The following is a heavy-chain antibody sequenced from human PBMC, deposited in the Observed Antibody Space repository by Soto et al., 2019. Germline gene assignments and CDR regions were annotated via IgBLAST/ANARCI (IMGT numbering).Heavy chain of an antibody. V-gene: IGHV4-59*08. CDR2: IYYSGST. J-gene: IGHJ6*02. D-gene: IGHD2-2*01. Sequence: SETPSLTCTVSGGSISSYYWSWIRQPPGKGLEWIGYIYYSGSTNYNPSLKSRVTISVDTSKNQFSLKLSSVTAADTAVYYCARLSLLNCSSTSCYAPNYYYYGMDVWGQGTTVTVSS. CDR3: ARLSLLNCSSTSCYAPNYYYYGMDV. CDR1: GGSISSYY.